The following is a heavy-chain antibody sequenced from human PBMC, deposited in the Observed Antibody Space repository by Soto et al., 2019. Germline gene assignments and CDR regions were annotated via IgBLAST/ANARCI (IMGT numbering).Heavy chain of an antibody. CDR2: ISAYNGNT. Sequence: ASVKVSCKASGYNFTSYGISWVRQAPGQGLEWMGWISAYNGNTNYAQKLQGRVTMTTDTSTSTAYMGLRSLRSDDTAVYYCARDEGSYYVLRDGLAYYYYYGMDVWGQGTTVTVSS. J-gene: IGHJ6*02. V-gene: IGHV1-18*01. CDR1: GYNFTSYG. D-gene: IGHD1-26*01. CDR3: ARDEGSYYVLRDGLAYYYYYGMDV.